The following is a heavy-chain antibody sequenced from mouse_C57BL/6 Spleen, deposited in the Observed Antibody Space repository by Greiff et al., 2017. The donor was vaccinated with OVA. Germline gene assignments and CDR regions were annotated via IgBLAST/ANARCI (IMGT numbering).Heavy chain of an antibody. D-gene: IGHD4-1*01. CDR2: INYDGSST. J-gene: IGHJ1*03. CDR3: ARDRGKGYFDV. CDR1: GFTFSDYY. Sequence: EVMLVESEGGLVQPGSSMKLSCTASGFTFSDYYMAWVRQVPEKGLEWVANINYDGSSTYYLDSLKSRFIISRDNAQNILYLQMSSLKSEDTATYSCARDRGKGYFDVWGTGPTVTVSS. V-gene: IGHV5-16*01.